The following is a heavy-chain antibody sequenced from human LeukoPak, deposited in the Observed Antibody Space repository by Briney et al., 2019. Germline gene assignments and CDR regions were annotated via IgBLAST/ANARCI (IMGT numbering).Heavy chain of an antibody. CDR1: GGSISSSGYY. J-gene: IGHJ4*02. D-gene: IGHD6-6*01. V-gene: IGHV4-39*07. CDR2: VYYSGST. CDR3: ARYSSSNLIDY. Sequence: SETLSLTCIVSGGSISSSGYYWGWIRQPPGKGLEWIGSVYYSGSTYYNPSLKSRVTISVDTSKNQFSLKLSSVTAADTAVYYCARYSSSNLIDYWGQGTLVTVSS.